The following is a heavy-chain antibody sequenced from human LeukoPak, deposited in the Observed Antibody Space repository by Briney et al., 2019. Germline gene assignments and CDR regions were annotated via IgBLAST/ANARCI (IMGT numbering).Heavy chain of an antibody. CDR3: ARGIKGGYGPDY. CDR1: GFTSSSYS. D-gene: IGHD4-17*01. V-gene: IGHV3-74*01. Sequence: PGGSLRLSCAASGFTSSSYSMNWVRQAPGKGLVWVSRISPDGSTTNYADPVKGRFTISRDNAKSTLYLQMNSLRAEDTAVYYCARGIKGGYGPDYWGQGTLVTVSS. CDR2: ISPDGSTT. J-gene: IGHJ4*02.